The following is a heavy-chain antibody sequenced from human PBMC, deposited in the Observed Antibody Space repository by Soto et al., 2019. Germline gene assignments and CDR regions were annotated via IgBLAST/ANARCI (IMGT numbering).Heavy chain of an antibody. CDR1: GYTFTSYG. Sequence: GASVKVSCKASGYTFTSYGISWVRQAPGQGLEWMGWISAYNGNTNYAQKLQGRVTITTDTSTSTAYMELRSLRSDDTAVYYCARVSVSVYFRHQGLDVRGPGTTVTRSS. CDR2: ISAYNGNT. CDR3: ARVSVSVYFRHQGLDV. J-gene: IGHJ6*02. D-gene: IGHD5-12*01. V-gene: IGHV1-18*01.